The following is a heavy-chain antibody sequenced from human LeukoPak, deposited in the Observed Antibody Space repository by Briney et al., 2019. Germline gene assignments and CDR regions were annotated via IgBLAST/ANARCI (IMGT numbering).Heavy chain of an antibody. J-gene: IGHJ5*02. V-gene: IGHV4-4*07. CDR3: ARVRSSRDNWFDP. CDR2: IYTSGST. CDR1: GGSISSYY. Sequence: KPSETLSLTCTVSGGSISSYYWSWIRQPPGKGLEWIGRIYTSGSTDYNPSLKSRVTMSVDTSKNQFSLKLSSVTAADTAVYYCARVRSSRDNWFDPWGQGTLVTVSS. D-gene: IGHD6-6*01.